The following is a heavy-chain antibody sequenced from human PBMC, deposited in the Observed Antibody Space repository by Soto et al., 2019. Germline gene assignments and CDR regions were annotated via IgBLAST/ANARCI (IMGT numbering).Heavy chain of an antibody. Sequence: QVQLQESGPGLVKPSQTLSLTCTVSGGSISSGGYYWSWIRQHPGKGLEWIGYIYYSGSTYYNPSLKSRVTISVDTSKNQFSLKLSSVTAADTAVYYCARDTVLWFGENYYYYGMDVWGQGNTVTVS. V-gene: IGHV4-31*03. J-gene: IGHJ6*02. CDR2: IYYSGST. CDR1: GGSISSGGYY. CDR3: ARDTVLWFGENYYYYGMDV. D-gene: IGHD3-10*01.